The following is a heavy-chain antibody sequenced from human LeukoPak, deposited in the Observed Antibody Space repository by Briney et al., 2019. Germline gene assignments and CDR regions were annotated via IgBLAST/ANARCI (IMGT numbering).Heavy chain of an antibody. CDR1: GYTFTSYY. Sequence: ASVKVSCKASGYTFTSYYMHWVRQAPGQGLEWMGIINPSGGSTSYAQKFQGRVTMTRDTSTSTIYMELSSLRSEDTAVYYCARVGDVGAGEHTNWFDPWGQGTLVTVSS. D-gene: IGHD3-16*01. V-gene: IGHV1-46*01. J-gene: IGHJ5*02. CDR2: INPSGGST. CDR3: ARVGDVGAGEHTNWFDP.